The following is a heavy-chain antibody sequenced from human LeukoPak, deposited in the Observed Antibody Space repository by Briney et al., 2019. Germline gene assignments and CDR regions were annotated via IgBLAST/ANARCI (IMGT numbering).Heavy chain of an antibody. CDR3: ARDMGEHFDY. Sequence: QAGGSLGLSCAASGFTFSSYVMHWVRQAPGKGLEWVAVISYDGSNKYYADSVKGRFTISRDNSKNTLYLQMNSLRAEDTAVYYCARDMGEHFDYWGQGTLVTVSS. V-gene: IGHV3-30-3*01. D-gene: IGHD2-21*01. CDR1: GFTFSSYV. CDR2: ISYDGSNK. J-gene: IGHJ4*02.